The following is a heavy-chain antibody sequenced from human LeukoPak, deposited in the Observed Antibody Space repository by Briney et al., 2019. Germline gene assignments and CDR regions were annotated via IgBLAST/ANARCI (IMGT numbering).Heavy chain of an antibody. J-gene: IGHJ5*02. CDR3: VRGVGVSRFNYFDP. Sequence: GGSLRLSCAASGFTFSSFGMHWVRQAPGKGLEWVAVIWYDASNKYYADSVKGRFTISRDNSKNTLFLQMTSLRDDDTAVYYCVRGVGVSRFNYFDPWGQGTLVIVSS. V-gene: IGHV3-33*01. CDR2: IWYDASNK. D-gene: IGHD6-13*01. CDR1: GFTFSSFG.